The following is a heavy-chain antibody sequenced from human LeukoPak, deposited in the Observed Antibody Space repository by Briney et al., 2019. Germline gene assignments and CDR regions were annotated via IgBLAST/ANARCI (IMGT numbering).Heavy chain of an antibody. Sequence: PGGSLRLSCAASGFTFSSYDMHWVRQVTGKGLEWVSSIGTAGETYYAGSVKGRFTISRENAKNSLYLQMNSLRAGDTAVYYCARGLQGGLDPWGQGTLVTVSS. D-gene: IGHD5-24*01. CDR2: IGTAGET. V-gene: IGHV3-13*01. CDR3: ARGLQGGLDP. J-gene: IGHJ5*02. CDR1: GFTFSSYD.